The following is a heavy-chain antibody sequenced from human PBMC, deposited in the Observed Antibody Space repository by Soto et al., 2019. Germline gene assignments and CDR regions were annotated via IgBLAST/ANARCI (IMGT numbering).Heavy chain of an antibody. D-gene: IGHD3-22*01. J-gene: IGHJ4*02. V-gene: IGHV3-23*01. Sequence: GGSLRLSCAASGFTFSSYAMSWVRQAPGKGLEWVSAISGSGGSTYYADSVKGRFTISRDNSKNTLYLQMNSLRAEDTAVYYCAKRSQYYYDSSGYYDEWGQGTLVTVSS. CDR3: AKRSQYYYDSSGYYDE. CDR2: ISGSGGST. CDR1: GFTFSSYA.